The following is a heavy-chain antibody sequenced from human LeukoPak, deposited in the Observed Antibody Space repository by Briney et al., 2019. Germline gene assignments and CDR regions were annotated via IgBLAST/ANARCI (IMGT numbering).Heavy chain of an antibody. CDR3: ARGITIFGQRGGEYYFDY. CDR2: IYYSGST. D-gene: IGHD3-3*01. Sequence: SETLSLTCAVSGGSISSGGYSWSWIRQPPGKGLEWIGYIYYSGSTYYNPSLKSRVTISVDTSKNQFSLKLSSVTAADTAVYYCARGITIFGQRGGEYYFDYWGQGTLVSVSS. CDR1: GGSISSGGYS. J-gene: IGHJ4*02. V-gene: IGHV4-30-4*07.